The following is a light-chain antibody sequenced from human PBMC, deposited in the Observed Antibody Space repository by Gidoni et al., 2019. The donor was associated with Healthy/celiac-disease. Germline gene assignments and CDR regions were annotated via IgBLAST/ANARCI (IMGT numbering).Light chain of an antibody. V-gene: IGKV3-15*01. CDR3: QQYNNWLLT. Sequence: EIVMTPSPATLSVSPGEGDTLPCRASQSVSSNLAWYQQKTGHAPRLLLYGASTRATGIPARFSGSGYGTEFTLTISSLQSEDFAVYYCQQYNNWLLTFGGGTKVEIK. J-gene: IGKJ4*01. CDR1: QSVSSN. CDR2: GAS.